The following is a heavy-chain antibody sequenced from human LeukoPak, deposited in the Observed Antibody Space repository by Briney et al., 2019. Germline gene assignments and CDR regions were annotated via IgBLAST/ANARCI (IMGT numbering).Heavy chain of an antibody. V-gene: IGHV3-53*01. CDR3: ARAGPAAGIDY. J-gene: IGHJ4*02. CDR2: IYSGGST. CDR1: GFTVSSNY. Sequence: PGGSLRLSCAASGFTVSSNYMSWVRQAPGLGLEWVSVIYSGGSTYYADSVKGRFTISRDNSKNTLYLQMNSLRAEDTAVYYCARAGPAAGIDYWGQGTLVTVSS. D-gene: IGHD6-13*01.